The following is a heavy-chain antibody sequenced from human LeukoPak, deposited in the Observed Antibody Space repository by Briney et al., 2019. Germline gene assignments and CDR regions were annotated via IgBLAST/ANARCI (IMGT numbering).Heavy chain of an antibody. D-gene: IGHD3-3*01. Sequence: GGSLRLSCAASGFTFSSYGMHWVRQAPGKGLEWVAFIRYDGSNKYYADSVKGRFTISRDNSKNTLYLQMNSLRAEDTAVYYCARGTARYDFWSGYYAFDYWGQGTLVTVSS. CDR2: IRYDGSNK. V-gene: IGHV3-30*02. CDR3: ARGTARYDFWSGYYAFDY. J-gene: IGHJ4*02. CDR1: GFTFSSYG.